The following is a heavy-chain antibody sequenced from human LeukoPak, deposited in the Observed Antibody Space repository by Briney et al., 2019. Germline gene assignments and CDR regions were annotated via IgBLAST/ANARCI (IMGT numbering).Heavy chain of an antibody. CDR3: ARDRWHCRVNCDSVYYFALDV. V-gene: IGHV1-18*01. Sequence: ASVKVSCKASGYTFTSYGISWVRQAPGQGLEWMGWISAYNGNTNYAQKLQGRVTMTTDTSTSTAYMELRSLRSEDTAVYYCARDRWHCRVNCDSVYYFALDVWGQGTTVTVSS. CDR2: ISAYNGNT. CDR1: GYTFTSYG. D-gene: IGHD2-15*01. J-gene: IGHJ6*02.